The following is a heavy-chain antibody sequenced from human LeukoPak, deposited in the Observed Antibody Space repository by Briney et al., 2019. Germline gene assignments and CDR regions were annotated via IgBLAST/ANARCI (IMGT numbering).Heavy chain of an antibody. CDR1: GYTFTGYY. D-gene: IGHD3-22*01. CDR3: AREGYYDSRARADWFDP. V-gene: IGHV1-2*02. CDR2: INPNSGGT. J-gene: IGHJ5*02. Sequence: GASVKVSCKASGYTFTGYYMHWVRQAPGQGLEWMGWINPNSGGTNYAQKFQGRVTMTRDTSISTAYMELSSLRSEDTAVYYCAREGYYDSRARADWFDPWGQGTLVTVSS.